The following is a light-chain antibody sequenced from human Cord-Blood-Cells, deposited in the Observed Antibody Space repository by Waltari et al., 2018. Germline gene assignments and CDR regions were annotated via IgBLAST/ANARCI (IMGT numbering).Light chain of an antibody. CDR1: QSVSSY. CDR2: DAS. CDR3: QQRSNWPWT. Sequence: EIVLTQSPATLSLSPGERATLSCRASQSVSSYSAWYQQQPGQAPMLLIYDASNRATGIPARFSGSGSGTDFTLTISSLGPEDFAVYYCQQRSNWPWTFGQGTKVEIK. J-gene: IGKJ1*01. V-gene: IGKV3-11*01.